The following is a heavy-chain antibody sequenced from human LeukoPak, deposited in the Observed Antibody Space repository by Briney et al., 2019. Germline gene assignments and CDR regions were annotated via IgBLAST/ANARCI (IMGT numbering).Heavy chain of an antibody. V-gene: IGHV4-59*01. D-gene: IGHD3-22*01. CDR2: IYYSGGT. CDR3: ARDRRYYDSSGTVYYDGMDG. Sequence: SETLSLTCTVSGCSISSYYWSWIRQPPGKGLKWIGYIYYSGGTNYNPALKSRVTISVDTSKNQFSLKLSSVTAADTAGYYCARDRRYYDSSGTVYYDGMDGWGQGTMVTVSS. CDR1: GCSISSYY. J-gene: IGHJ6*02.